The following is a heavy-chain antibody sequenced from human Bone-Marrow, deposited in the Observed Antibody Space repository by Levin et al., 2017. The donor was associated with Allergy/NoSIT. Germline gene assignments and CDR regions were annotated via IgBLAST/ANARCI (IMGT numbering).Heavy chain of an antibody. CDR1: GFTFSGYA. D-gene: IGHD6-19*01. CDR2: INGGGSST. Sequence: PGGSLRLSCAASGFTFSGYAMSWVRQAPGKGLEWVSGINGGGSSTYYADSVRGRFTISRDNSKNTLYLQMNSLRGEDTAVYYCAKGLPQRSGWYWGGFDYWGQGALVTVSS. CDR3: AKGLPQRSGWYWGGFDY. V-gene: IGHV3-23*01. J-gene: IGHJ4*02.